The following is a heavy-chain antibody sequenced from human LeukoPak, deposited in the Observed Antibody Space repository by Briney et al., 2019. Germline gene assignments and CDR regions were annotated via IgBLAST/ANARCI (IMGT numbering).Heavy chain of an antibody. CDR3: ARDFSAMYYYYGMDV. J-gene: IGHJ6*02. Sequence: GASVKVSCKASGYTFTSYGISWVRQAPGQGLEWMGWISAYNGNTNYAQKLQGRVTMTTDTSTSTAYMELRSLRSDDTAVYYCARDFSAMYYYYGMDVWGQGTTVTVSS. D-gene: IGHD2-2*01. CDR1: GYTFTSYG. V-gene: IGHV1-18*01. CDR2: ISAYNGNT.